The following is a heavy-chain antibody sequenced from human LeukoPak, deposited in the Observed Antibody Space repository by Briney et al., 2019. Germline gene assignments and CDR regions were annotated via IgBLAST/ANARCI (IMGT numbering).Heavy chain of an antibody. CDR1: GDSITNSNYF. D-gene: IGHD2-21*02. V-gene: IGHV4-39*01. Sequence: SETLSLTCTVSGDSITNSNYFWGWIRQPPGQGLECIGEVFYNGNTHYNPSLKSRVIISTDTSKNQFSLTLTAVTPSDTAIYYCARRSPLVVVTAAHYYDYWGQGTLVTVSS. CDR2: VFYNGNT. J-gene: IGHJ4*02. CDR3: ARRSPLVVVTAAHYYDY.